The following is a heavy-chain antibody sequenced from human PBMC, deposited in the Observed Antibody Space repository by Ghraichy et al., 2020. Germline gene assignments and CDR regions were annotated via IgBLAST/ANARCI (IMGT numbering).Heavy chain of an antibody. Sequence: GGSLRLSCAASGFTFSKYWMHWVRQAPGKGLVWVSRINSDEISTTYADSVKGRFTISRDNAKNTLYMQMNSLRAEDTDVYYCARASHYYDSSGYQYWYFDLWSRGTLVTVSS. CDR2: INSDEIST. J-gene: IGHJ2*01. CDR1: GFTFSKYW. CDR3: ARASHYYDSSGYQYWYFDL. V-gene: IGHV3-74*01. D-gene: IGHD3-22*01.